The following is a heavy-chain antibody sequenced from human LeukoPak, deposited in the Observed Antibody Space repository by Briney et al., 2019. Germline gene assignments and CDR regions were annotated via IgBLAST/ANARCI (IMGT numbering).Heavy chain of an antibody. Sequence: GGSLRLSCAASGFIFSDYYMTWIRQAPGKGLEWVSYISSSSRTIYYADSVKGRFTISRDNAKNSLFLQMNSLRAEDTAIYYCARGYGSSWDAFDIWGQGTMVTVFS. V-gene: IGHV3-11*04. J-gene: IGHJ3*02. CDR3: ARGYGSSWDAFDI. CDR2: ISSSSRTI. D-gene: IGHD6-13*01. CDR1: GFIFSDYY.